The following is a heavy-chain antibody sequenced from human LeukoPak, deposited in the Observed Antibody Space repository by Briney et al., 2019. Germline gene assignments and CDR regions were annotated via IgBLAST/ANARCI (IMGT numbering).Heavy chain of an antibody. CDR1: GYTFTGYY. CDR3: ARWAGFGVVIFHEYYFDH. J-gene: IGHJ4*02. CDR2: INPNSGGT. V-gene: IGHV1-2*02. Sequence: GASVKVSCKASGYTFTGYYMHWVRQAPGQGLEWMGWINPNSGGTKYAQKFQGRVTMTRDTSISTAYMELGRLRSDDTAVYYCARWAGFGVVIFHEYYFDHWGQGTLVTVSS. D-gene: IGHD3-3*01.